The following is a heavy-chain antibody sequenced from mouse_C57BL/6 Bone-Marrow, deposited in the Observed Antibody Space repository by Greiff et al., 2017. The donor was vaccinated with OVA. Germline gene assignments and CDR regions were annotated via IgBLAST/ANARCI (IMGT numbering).Heavy chain of an antibody. J-gene: IGHJ1*03. D-gene: IGHD1-1*01. V-gene: IGHV1-19*01. CDR2: INPYNGGT. Sequence: VQLKESGPVLVKPGASVKMSCKASGYTFTDYYMNWVKQSHGKSLEWIGVINPYNGGTSYNQKFKGKATLTVDKSSSTAYMQLSSLTSEDSAVYYCARGYYGSSHWYFDVWGTGTTVTVSS. CDR3: ARGYYGSSHWYFDV. CDR1: GYTFTDYY.